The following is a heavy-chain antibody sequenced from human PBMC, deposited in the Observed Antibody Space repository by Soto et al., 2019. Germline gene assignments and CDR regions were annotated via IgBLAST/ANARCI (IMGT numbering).Heavy chain of an antibody. CDR1: GGSISSGGYY. Sequence: SETLSLTCTVSGGSISSGGYYWSWIRQHPGKGLEWIGYIYYSGSTYYNTSLKSRVTISVDTSKNQFFLKLSSVTAADTAVYYCARDQRTGSNWFDPWGQGTLVTVSS. J-gene: IGHJ5*02. CDR3: ARDQRTGSNWFDP. CDR2: IYYSGST. V-gene: IGHV4-31*03.